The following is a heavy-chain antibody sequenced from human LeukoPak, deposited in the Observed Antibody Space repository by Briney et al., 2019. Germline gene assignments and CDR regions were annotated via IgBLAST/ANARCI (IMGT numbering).Heavy chain of an antibody. D-gene: IGHD6-13*01. CDR3: ARQIASAGTAGFDF. Sequence: PSETLSLTCPVSGGSISSYYWSWIRQPAGKGLECIGRIYSTGSTNDNPSLKSRVTMSVDTSKNQFSLRLRSVTAADTAVYYCARQIASAGTAGFDFWGQGALVTVSS. CDR1: GGSISSYY. CDR2: IYSTGST. J-gene: IGHJ4*02. V-gene: IGHV4-4*07.